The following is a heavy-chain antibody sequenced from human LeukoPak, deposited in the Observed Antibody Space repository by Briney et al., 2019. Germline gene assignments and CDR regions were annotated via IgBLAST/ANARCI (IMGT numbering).Heavy chain of an antibody. CDR2: IYYSGST. V-gene: IGHV4-31*03. Sequence: SETLSLTCTVSGGSISSGGYYWSWIRQHPGKGLEWIGYIYYSGSTYYNPSLKSRVTISVDTSKNQFSLKLSSVTAADTAGYYCARGYSRFLPWSWGQGTLVTVSS. D-gene: IGHD2-15*01. CDR1: GGSISSGGYY. CDR3: ARGYSRFLPWS. J-gene: IGHJ4*02.